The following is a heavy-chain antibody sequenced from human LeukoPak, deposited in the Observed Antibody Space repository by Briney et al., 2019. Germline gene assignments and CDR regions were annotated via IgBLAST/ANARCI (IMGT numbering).Heavy chain of an antibody. D-gene: IGHD5-18*01. J-gene: IGHJ4*02. CDR1: GFTFTNYA. CDR2: ISGSGGST. Sequence: GGSLRLSCAASGFTFTNYAMHWVRQAPGKGLEWVSTISGSGGSTYYADSMKGRFTISRDNSKNTLYLQMNSLRAEDTAVYYCASWPVDTAMAYWGQGTLVTVSS. V-gene: IGHV3-23*01. CDR3: ASWPVDTAMAY.